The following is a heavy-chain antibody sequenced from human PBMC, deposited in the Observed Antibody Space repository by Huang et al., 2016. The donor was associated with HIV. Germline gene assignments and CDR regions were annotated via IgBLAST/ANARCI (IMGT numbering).Heavy chain of an antibody. V-gene: IGHV3-7*01. CDR1: GFTFSSYW. Sequence: EVQLVESGGGLVQPGGSLRLSCTASGFTFSSYWMSWVRQAPGKGLAGVANIKQDGSEKYYVDSVKGRFSISRDSAKNSLYLQMNSLRAEDTAVYYCARRLRYYYGSGRTSGYFDYWGQGTLVTVSS. D-gene: IGHD3-10*01. CDR2: IKQDGSEK. CDR3: ARRLRYYYGSGRTSGYFDY. J-gene: IGHJ4*02.